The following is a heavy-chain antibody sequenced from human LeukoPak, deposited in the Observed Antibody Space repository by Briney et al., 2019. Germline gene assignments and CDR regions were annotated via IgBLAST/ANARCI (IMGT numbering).Heavy chain of an antibody. Sequence: SETLSLTCTVSGVSISNYDWSWIRQPPGKGLEWVGYIYYSGSTNYNPSLRSRVTISVDTAKNQFSLKLSSMTAADTAVYYCARRGGSPLGAFDIWGRGTMVTVSS. J-gene: IGHJ3*02. D-gene: IGHD1-26*01. V-gene: IGHV4-59*01. CDR1: GVSISNYD. CDR3: ARRGGSPLGAFDI. CDR2: IYYSGST.